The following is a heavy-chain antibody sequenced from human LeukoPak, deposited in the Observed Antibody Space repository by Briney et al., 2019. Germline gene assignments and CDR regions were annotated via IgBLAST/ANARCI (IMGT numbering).Heavy chain of an antibody. CDR1: GFPFSSYE. CDR3: ARESPSITYLGSGRRTYYYGGLDV. V-gene: IGHV3-48*03. Sequence: GGSLRLSCAASGFPFSSYEMNWVRQAPGKGLEWFSYVSSSGNTIYYADSVKGRFTISRDNAKNSLYLQMNSLSAEDTAVYYCARESPSITYLGSGRRTYYYGGLDVWGQGTTVTVSS. D-gene: IGHD3-10*01. J-gene: IGHJ6*02. CDR2: VSSSGNTI.